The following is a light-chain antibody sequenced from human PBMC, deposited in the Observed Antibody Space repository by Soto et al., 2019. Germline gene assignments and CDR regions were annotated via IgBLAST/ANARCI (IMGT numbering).Light chain of an antibody. Sequence: DIQMTQSPSSLSASVGDRVTITCRASQGISTYLVWYQQKPGTVPKLLIFAASTLQSGVPSRFSGRGSGTDFTLTISRLQPEDVATYYCQNYDGAPWTFGQGTKVEIK. CDR1: QGISTY. CDR2: AAS. J-gene: IGKJ1*01. V-gene: IGKV1-27*01. CDR3: QNYDGAPWT.